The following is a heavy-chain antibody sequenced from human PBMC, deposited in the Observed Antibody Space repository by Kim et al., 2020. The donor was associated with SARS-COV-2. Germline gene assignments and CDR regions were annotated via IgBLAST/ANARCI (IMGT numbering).Heavy chain of an antibody. CDR2: INHSGST. J-gene: IGHJ6*01. D-gene: IGHD3-10*01. CDR3: ARGRGFGGLLWARYYGMDV. CDR1: GGSFSGYY. V-gene: IGHV4-34*01. Sequence: SETLSLTCAVYGGSFSGYYWSWIRQPPGKGLEWIGEINHSGSTNYNPSLKSRVTISVDTSKNQFSLKLSSVTAADTAVYYCARGRGFGGLLWARYYGMDV.